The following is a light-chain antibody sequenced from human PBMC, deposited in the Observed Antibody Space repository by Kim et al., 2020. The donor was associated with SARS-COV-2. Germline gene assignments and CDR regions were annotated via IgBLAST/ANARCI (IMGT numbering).Light chain of an antibody. Sequence: FPGESATHSCRASQNVGISLAWYQQTPGQAPRHLIYVAAMRAAGIPDRFSGSGSGTDFTLTIGSLAPEDFAIYYCPQRGSWPPALTFGGGTKLET. CDR2: VAA. V-gene: IGKV3-11*01. CDR3: PQRGSWPPALT. CDR1: QNVGIS. J-gene: IGKJ4*01.